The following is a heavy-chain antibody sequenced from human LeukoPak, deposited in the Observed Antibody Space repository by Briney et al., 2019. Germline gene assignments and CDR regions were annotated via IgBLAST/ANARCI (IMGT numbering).Heavy chain of an antibody. CDR3: VKGVATKGIAAVRSWYFDY. V-gene: IGHV3-30*18. CDR1: GFTFSSYG. Sequence: GRSLRLSCAASGFTFSSYGMHWVRQAPGKGLEWVAVISYDGSNKYYADSVKGRFTISRDNSKNTLYLQMNSLRAEDTAVYYCVKGVATKGIAAVRSWYFDYWGQGTLVTVSS. D-gene: IGHD6-13*01. J-gene: IGHJ4*02. CDR2: ISYDGSNK.